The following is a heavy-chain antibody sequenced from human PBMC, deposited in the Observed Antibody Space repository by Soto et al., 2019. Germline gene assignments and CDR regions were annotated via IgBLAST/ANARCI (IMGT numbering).Heavy chain of an antibody. CDR1: GGSISSSNW. V-gene: IGHV4-4*02. CDR2: IYHSGST. CDR3: ARGHGSGYYFDY. D-gene: IGHD3-10*01. J-gene: IGHJ4*02. Sequence: QVQLQESGPGLVKPSGTLSLTCAVSGGSISSSNWWSWVRQPPGKGLGWIGEIYHSGSTNYNPSLKGPVTISVDKSKNQFSLKLSSVTAADTAVYYCARGHGSGYYFDYWGQGTLVTVSS.